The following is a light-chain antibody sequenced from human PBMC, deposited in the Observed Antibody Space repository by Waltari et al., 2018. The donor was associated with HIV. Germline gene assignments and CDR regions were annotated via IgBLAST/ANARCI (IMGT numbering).Light chain of an antibody. CDR3: QQYNNWPQTWPPGT. J-gene: IGKJ1*01. CDR1: QSLSSN. Sequence: EVVMTQSPATVSVSPGERATLSCRPSQSLSSNLAWYQQKPGQAPRLLIYGASTRAIGVPARFSGSGSGTEFTLTISSLQSEDFGVYYCQQYNNWPQTWPPGTFGQGTKVEIK. V-gene: IGKV3-15*01. CDR2: GAS.